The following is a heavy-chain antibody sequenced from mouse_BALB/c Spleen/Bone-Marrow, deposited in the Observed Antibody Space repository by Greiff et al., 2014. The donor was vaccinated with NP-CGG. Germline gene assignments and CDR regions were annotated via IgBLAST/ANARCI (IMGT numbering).Heavy chain of an antibody. CDR1: GFNIKDTY. Sequence: VQLQQSGAELVKPGASVKLSCTASGFNIKDTYMHWVKQRPEQGLEWIGRIDPANGNTKYDPKFQGKATITADTSSNTAYLQLSSLTSEDTAVYSCVCYYSGYYFDAWGPGTTLTVSS. V-gene: IGHV14-3*02. J-gene: IGHJ2*01. CDR2: IDPANGNT. CDR3: VCYYSGYYFDA. D-gene: IGHD1-1*01.